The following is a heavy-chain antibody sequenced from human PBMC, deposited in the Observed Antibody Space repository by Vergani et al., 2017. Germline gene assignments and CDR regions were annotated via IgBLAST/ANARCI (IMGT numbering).Heavy chain of an antibody. D-gene: IGHD2-8*02. V-gene: IGHV4-59*11. CDR3: ARTSLVGTCTGGYCKRELKYFDP. Sequence: QVQLQESGPGLVKSSETLSLTCSVSFDSIRNLYCNWIRQPPGKGLEWIGSIHYSENTNYNPSLKTRVTISVDRSKNQFSLKLRSVTAEDTAFYYCARTSLVGTCTGGYCKRELKYFDPWGQGTLVTVSS. CDR2: IHYSENT. CDR1: FDSIRNLY. J-gene: IGHJ5*02.